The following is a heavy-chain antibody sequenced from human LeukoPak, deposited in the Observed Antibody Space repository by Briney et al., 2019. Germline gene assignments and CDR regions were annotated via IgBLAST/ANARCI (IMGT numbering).Heavy chain of an antibody. CDR3: ARWDDSAWAFGN. Sequence: SETLSLTCTVSGGSISSYYWSWIRQSPGKGLEWVGYISHSGTTSYNSYLRSRVTISVDTSKNHLSLKLTSVTAADTAVYYCARWDDSAWAFGNWGPGTLVTVSS. J-gene: IGHJ4*02. V-gene: IGHV4-59*08. CDR1: GGSISSYY. CDR2: ISHSGTT. D-gene: IGHD6-19*01.